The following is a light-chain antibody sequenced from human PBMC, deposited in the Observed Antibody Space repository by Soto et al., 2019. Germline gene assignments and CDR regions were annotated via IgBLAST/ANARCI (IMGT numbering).Light chain of an antibody. J-gene: IGKJ1*01. CDR1: QSIDRW. Sequence: DIQMTQSPSTLPASVGDRVTITCRASQSIDRWLAWYQQRPGKAPKILIYHASSLETGVPSRFSGSGSGTEFSLIIISLHLDDFSTYYSQHYNIYGTFGQGTKVDI. CDR3: QHYNIYGT. V-gene: IGKV1-5*01. CDR2: HAS.